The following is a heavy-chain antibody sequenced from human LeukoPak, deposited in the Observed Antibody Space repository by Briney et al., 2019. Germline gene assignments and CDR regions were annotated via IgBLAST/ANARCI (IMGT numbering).Heavy chain of an antibody. CDR2: IGGSGSRR. V-gene: IGHV3-23*01. CDR3: ARAYADSGDYEAY. CDR1: GFTFSSYA. Sequence: GGSLRLSCAASGFTFSSYAMSWVRQAPGKGLEWVSAIGGSGSRRYHADSVKGRFAISRDNSRNTLYLQMNSLRAEDTAVYYCARAYADSGDYEAYWGQGTLVTVSS. D-gene: IGHD4-17*01. J-gene: IGHJ4*02.